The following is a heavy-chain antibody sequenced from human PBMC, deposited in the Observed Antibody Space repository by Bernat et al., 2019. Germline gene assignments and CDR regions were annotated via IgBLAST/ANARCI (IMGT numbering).Heavy chain of an antibody. CDR1: GFTVSSNY. Sequence: EVQLVESGGGLVQPGGSLRLSCAASGFTVSSNYMSWVRQAPGKGWEWVSVIYSGGSTYYADSVKGRFTISRDNSKNTLYLQMNSLRAEDTAVYYCARDPYDSSGYYGGGDYWGQGTLVTVSS. CDR2: IYSGGST. D-gene: IGHD3-22*01. J-gene: IGHJ4*02. V-gene: IGHV3-66*01. CDR3: ARDPYDSSGYYGGGDY.